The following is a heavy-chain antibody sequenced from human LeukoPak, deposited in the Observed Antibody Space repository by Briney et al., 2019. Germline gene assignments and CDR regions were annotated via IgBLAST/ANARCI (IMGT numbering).Heavy chain of an antibody. CDR1: GFTFSSYA. D-gene: IGHD3-22*01. V-gene: IGHV3-23*01. CDR3: AKGDYYDSSGYY. CDR2: ISGSGGST. Sequence: GGSLRLSCAASGFTFSSYAMSWVRQAPGKGLEWVSAISGSGGSTYYADSVKGRFSISRDNSKNTLYLQMNSLRAEDTAVYYCAKGDYYDSSGYYWGQGTLVTVSS. J-gene: IGHJ4*02.